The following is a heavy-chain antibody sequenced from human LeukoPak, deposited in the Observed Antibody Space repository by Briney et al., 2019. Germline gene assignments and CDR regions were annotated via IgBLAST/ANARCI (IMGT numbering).Heavy chain of an antibody. CDR1: GFTFSSYA. D-gene: IGHD3-22*01. CDR3: AKDQTPADAMIVVVTYPDAFDI. V-gene: IGHV3-23*01. CDR2: ISGTGGST. Sequence: GGSLRLSCAASGFTFSSYAMSWVRQAPGKGLEWVSAISGTGGSTYYADSVKGRFTISRDNSKNTLYLQMNSLRAEDTAVYYCAKDQTPADAMIVVVTYPDAFDIWGQGTMVTVSS. J-gene: IGHJ3*02.